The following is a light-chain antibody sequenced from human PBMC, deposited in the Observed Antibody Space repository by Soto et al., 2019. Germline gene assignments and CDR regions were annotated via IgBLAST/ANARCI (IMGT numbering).Light chain of an antibody. V-gene: IGKV3D-20*01. CDR2: DAS. CDR3: QQYGNSPRT. CDR1: QSVRSN. J-gene: IGKJ1*01. Sequence: EKVMTQSPATLSVSPGERATLSCGASQSVRSNLAWYQQNPGQPPRLLIYDASSRATGVPDRFSGSGPGTDFTLVINRVGPEDSAVYYCQQYGNSPRTFGQGTKVDI.